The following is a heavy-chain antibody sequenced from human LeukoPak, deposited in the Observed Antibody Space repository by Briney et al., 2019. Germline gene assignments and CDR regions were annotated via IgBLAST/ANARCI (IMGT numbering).Heavy chain of an antibody. CDR1: GYTFTGYY. Sequence: GASVKVSCKASGYTFTGYYMHWVRQAPGQGLEWMGWINPNSGGTNYAQKFQGRVTMTRDTSISTAYMELSRLRSDDTAVYYCARDLSLDYYDSSGYYNYWGQGTLVTVSS. J-gene: IGHJ4*02. D-gene: IGHD3-22*01. CDR3: ARDLSLDYYDSSGYYNY. CDR2: INPNSGGT. V-gene: IGHV1-2*02.